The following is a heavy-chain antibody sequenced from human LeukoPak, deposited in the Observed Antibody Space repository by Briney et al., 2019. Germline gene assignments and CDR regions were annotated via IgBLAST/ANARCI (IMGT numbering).Heavy chain of an antibody. CDR2: IYYSGST. Sequence: PSETLSLTCTVSGGSISSSSYYWGWIRQPPGKGLEWIGGIYYSGSTYYNPSLKSRVTISVDTSKNQFSLKLSSVTAADTAVYYCARRSPSDYDAFDIWGQGAMVTVSS. CDR3: ARRSPSDYDAFDI. D-gene: IGHD4-11*01. J-gene: IGHJ3*02. V-gene: IGHV4-39*01. CDR1: GGSISSSSYY.